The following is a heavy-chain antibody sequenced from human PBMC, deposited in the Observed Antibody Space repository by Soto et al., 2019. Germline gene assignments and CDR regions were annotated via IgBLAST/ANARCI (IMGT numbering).Heavy chain of an antibody. Sequence: QVQLVQSGAEVKKPGASVKVSCKASGYTFTNYGITWVRQAPGQGLEWMGWSNPYNGNTNYAQKIQGRVTMTSDTSRSTGYREVRRQSSDDTAVYSGARGSDYLGWWGQGTLVTGSS. D-gene: IGHD3-3*01. J-gene: IGHJ4*02. CDR3: ARGSDYLGW. CDR2: SNPYNGNT. CDR1: GYTFTNYG. V-gene: IGHV1-18*01.